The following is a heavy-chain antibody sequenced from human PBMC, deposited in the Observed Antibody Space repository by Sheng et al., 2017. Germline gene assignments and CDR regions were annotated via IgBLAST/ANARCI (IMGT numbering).Heavy chain of an antibody. CDR3: ARDSSWYGGWAGDYYYYYMDV. J-gene: IGHJ6*03. V-gene: IGHV3-66*02. CDR2: IYSGGST. CDR1: GFTVSSNY. D-gene: IGHD6-13*01. Sequence: EVQLVESGGGLVQPGGSLRLSCAASGFTVSSNYMSWVRQAPGKGLEWVSVIYSGGSTYYADSVKGRFTISRDNSKNTLYLQMNSLRAEDTAVYYCARDSSWYGGWAGDYYYYYMDVWGKGTTVTVSS.